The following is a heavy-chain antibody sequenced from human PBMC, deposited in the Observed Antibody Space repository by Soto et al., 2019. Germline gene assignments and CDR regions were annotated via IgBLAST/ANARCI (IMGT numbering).Heavy chain of an antibody. D-gene: IGHD1-26*01. CDR3: ARTTGSYWAYY. Sequence: QVQLQESGPGLVKPSQTLSLVCTVSGGSISSSAYYWNWVRQYPGKGLEWIGYIYYSGSTYYNPSLKSQVTISVDTSKNQVSLNLSSVTAADTAVYYCARTTGSYWAYYWGQGTLVTVSS. CDR1: GGSISSSAYY. CDR2: IYYSGST. V-gene: IGHV4-31*01. J-gene: IGHJ4*02.